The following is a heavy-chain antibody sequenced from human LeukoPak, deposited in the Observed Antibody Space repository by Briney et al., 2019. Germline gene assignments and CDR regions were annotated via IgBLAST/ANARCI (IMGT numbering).Heavy chain of an antibody. CDR2: ISSSSDYI. CDR1: TFTFNIYT. J-gene: IGHJ6*03. Sequence: GGSLRLSCAASTFTFNIYTMNWVRQAPGKGLEWVSSISSSSDYIYYADSVKGRFTISRDNAKNSLYLQMNSLRAGDTAVYFCARDRSVMLTAISRKPNYYMDVWGKGTTVTVSS. V-gene: IGHV3-21*01. CDR3: ARDRSVMLTAISRKPNYYMDV. D-gene: IGHD2-21*02.